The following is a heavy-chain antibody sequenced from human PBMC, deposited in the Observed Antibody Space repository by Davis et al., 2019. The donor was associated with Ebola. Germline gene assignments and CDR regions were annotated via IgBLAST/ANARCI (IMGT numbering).Heavy chain of an antibody. CDR2: INHSGST. CDR3: ARGRFRRLDY. Sequence: SETLSLTFAVHGRSFSAYYWRWLRQPPRTWLESNGEINHSGSTNYNPSLTSPVTISVDTSKNQFSLKLSSVTAADTAVYYCARGRFRRLDYWGQGTLVTVAS. CDR1: GRSFSAYY. J-gene: IGHJ4*02. V-gene: IGHV4-34*01. D-gene: IGHD3-10*01.